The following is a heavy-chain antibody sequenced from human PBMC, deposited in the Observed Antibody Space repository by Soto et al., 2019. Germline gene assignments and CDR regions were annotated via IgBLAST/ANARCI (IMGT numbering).Heavy chain of an antibody. J-gene: IGHJ5*02. D-gene: IGHD3-16*01. CDR3: ARAPNYVWVDNWFAP. CDR2: IRNDGSNT. V-gene: IGHV3-74*01. CDR1: GFTFSSYW. Sequence: PGGSLRLSCAASGFTFSSYWMHWVRQAPGKGLVWVSHIRNDGSNTNYADSVKGRFTISRENAKNTLYLQMDSVRAEDTAFYYCARAPNYVWVDNWFAPWGQGTLVTVSS.